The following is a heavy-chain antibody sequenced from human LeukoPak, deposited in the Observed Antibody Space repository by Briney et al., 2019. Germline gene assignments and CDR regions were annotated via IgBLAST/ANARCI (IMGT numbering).Heavy chain of an antibody. D-gene: IGHD4-23*01. V-gene: IGHV4-4*02. CDR1: GDSINNNNW. J-gene: IGHJ4*02. Sequence: SGTLSLTCAVSGDSINNNNWWSWVRQSPGKGLEWIGEIYHSGSTNYNPSLKSRVTISVDKSKNQFSLKLSSVIAEDTAVYYCAMGLAWKLDYWGQGTLVTVSS. CDR2: IYHSGST. CDR3: AMGLAWKLDY.